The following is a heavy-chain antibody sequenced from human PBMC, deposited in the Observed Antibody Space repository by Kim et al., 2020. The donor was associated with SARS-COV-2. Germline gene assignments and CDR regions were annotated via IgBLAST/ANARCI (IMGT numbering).Heavy chain of an antibody. CDR1: GYSISSGYY. V-gene: IGHV4-38-2*02. D-gene: IGHD3-3*01. CDR3: ARAPAGPWSGGQTGSDYYYYGMDV. CDR2: IYHSGST. J-gene: IGHJ6*02. Sequence: SETLSLTCTVSGYSISSGYYWGWIRQPPGKGLEWIGSIYHSGSTYYNPSLKSRVTISVDTSKNQFSLKLSSVTAAATAVYYCARAPAGPWSGGQTGSDYYYYGMDVWGQGTTVTVSS.